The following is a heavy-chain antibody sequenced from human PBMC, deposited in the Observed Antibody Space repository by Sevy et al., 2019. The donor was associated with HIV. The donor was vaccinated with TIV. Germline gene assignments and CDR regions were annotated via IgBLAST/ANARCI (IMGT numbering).Heavy chain of an antibody. CDR3: AKDGGSSWSEYFQH. CDR2: ISWDGGST. D-gene: IGHD6-13*01. CDR1: GFTFDDYA. V-gene: IGHV3-43D*03. J-gene: IGHJ1*01. Sequence: GGSLRLSCAASGFTFDDYAMHWVRQAPGKGLEWVSLISWDGGSTYYADSVKGRFTISRDNSKNSLYLQMNSLRAEDTALYYCAKDGGSSWSEYFQHWGQGTLVTVSS.